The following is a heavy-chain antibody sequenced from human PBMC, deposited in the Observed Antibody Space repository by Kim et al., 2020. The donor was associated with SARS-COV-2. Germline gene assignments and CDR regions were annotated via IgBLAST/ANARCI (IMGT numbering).Heavy chain of an antibody. V-gene: IGHV3-33*01. Sequence: GGSLRLSCAASGFTFSSYGMHWVRQAPGKGLEWVAVIWYDGSNKYYADSVKGRFTISRDNSKNTLYLQMNSLRAEDTAVYYCARDGTTVTTLEVYYFDYWGQGTLVTVSS. CDR2: IWYDGSNK. CDR3: ARDGTTVTTLEVYYFDY. D-gene: IGHD4-17*01. CDR1: GFTFSSYG. J-gene: IGHJ4*02.